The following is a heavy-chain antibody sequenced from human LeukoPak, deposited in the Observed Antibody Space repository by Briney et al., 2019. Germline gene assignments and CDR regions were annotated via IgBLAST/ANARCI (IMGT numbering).Heavy chain of an antibody. J-gene: IGHJ4*02. CDR2: IKSKTDGGTT. CDR1: GFTFSNAW. CDR3: TTGLVPAARRD. V-gene: IGHV3-15*01. Sequence: GGSLRLSCAASGFTFSNAWMSWVRQAPGKGLERVGRIKSKTDGGTTDYAAPVKGRFTISRDDSKNTLYLQMNSLKNEDTAVYYCTTGLVPAARRDWGQGTLVTVSS. D-gene: IGHD2-2*01.